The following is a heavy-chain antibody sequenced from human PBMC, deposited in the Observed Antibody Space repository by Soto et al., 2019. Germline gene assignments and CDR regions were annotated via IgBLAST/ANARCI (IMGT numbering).Heavy chain of an antibody. CDR1: GFDFSNSG. CDR2: ISFDGDN. D-gene: IGHD2-8*02. V-gene: IGHV3-30*03. J-gene: IGHJ4*02. CDR3: ARDYARGWCQF. Sequence: QVKLVESGGGVVQPGTSLRLSCTASGFDFSNSGIQWVRQTPGKGLEWVALISFDGDNYYVDSVKGRFTISRDNPTNTVYLQMNRLRPEDTGVYYCARDYARGWCQFWGQGTLVTVSS.